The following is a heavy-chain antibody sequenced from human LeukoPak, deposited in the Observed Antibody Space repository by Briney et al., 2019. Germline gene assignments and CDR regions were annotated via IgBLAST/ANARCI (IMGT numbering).Heavy chain of an antibody. CDR3: ARGVREARSYSSSWYEEYFDC. CDR1: GGSFSGYY. Sequence: SETLSLTCAVYGGSFSGYYWSWIRQPPGKGLEWIGEINHSGSTNYNPSLKSRVTISVDTSKNQFSLKLSSVTAAGTAVYYCARGVREARSYSSSWYEEYFDCWGQGTLVTVSS. CDR2: INHSGST. V-gene: IGHV4-34*01. D-gene: IGHD6-13*01. J-gene: IGHJ4*02.